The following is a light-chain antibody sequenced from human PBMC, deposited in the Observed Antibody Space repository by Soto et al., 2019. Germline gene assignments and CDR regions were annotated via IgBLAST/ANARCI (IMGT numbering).Light chain of an antibody. J-gene: IGLJ1*01. Sequence: QSALTQPRSVSGSPGQSVTISCTGTSSDVGGFNSVSWYQQHPGKAPKLMIYDVNKRPSGVPDRFSGSKSGSTASLTISGLQAEDEADYYCCSYAGRYSYASATGTKVTVL. CDR3: CSYAGRYSYA. CDR2: DVN. CDR1: SSDVGGFNS. V-gene: IGLV2-11*01.